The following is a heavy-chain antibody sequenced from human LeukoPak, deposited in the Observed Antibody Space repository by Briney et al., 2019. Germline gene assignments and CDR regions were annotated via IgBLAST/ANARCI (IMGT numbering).Heavy chain of an antibody. Sequence: ASVKVSCKASGYIFTSYGISWVRQAPGQGLEWMGWISAYNGNTNYAQKLQGRVTMTTDTSTSTAYMELRSLRSDDTAVYYCARDSSLGSSSSTPYYGMDVWGQGTTVTVSS. D-gene: IGHD6-6*01. J-gene: IGHJ6*02. CDR1: GYIFTSYG. CDR2: ISAYNGNT. V-gene: IGHV1-18*01. CDR3: ARDSSLGSSSSTPYYGMDV.